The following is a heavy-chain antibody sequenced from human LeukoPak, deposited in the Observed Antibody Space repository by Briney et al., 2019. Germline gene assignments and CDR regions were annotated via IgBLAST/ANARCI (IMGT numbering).Heavy chain of an antibody. D-gene: IGHD3-3*01. Sequence: PGVSLRLSCAASGLTFSLYWMNWVRRAPGKGLEWVANIKQDGSEKNYVDSVKGRFTISRDNAKNSLYLQMNSLRPEDMAVYYCAKAAGKENGYDFWFEHWGQGTLVTVSS. CDR1: GLTFSLYW. CDR2: IKQDGSEK. V-gene: IGHV3-7*01. J-gene: IGHJ5*02. CDR3: AKAAGKENGYDFWFEH.